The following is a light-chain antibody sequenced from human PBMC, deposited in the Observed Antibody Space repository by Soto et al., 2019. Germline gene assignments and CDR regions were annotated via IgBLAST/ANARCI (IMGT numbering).Light chain of an antibody. CDR3: FSYTANDNWV. CDR2: AVR. CDR1: SSDVGGYNS. Sequence: QSALTQPRSVSGSPGQSVTISCTGTSSDVGGYNSVSWYQQLPGKAPQLIISAVRQRPSGVPDRFSGSKSGNTASLTISGLQTDDEADYFCFSYTANDNWVFGGGTKLTVL. J-gene: IGLJ3*02. V-gene: IGLV2-11*01.